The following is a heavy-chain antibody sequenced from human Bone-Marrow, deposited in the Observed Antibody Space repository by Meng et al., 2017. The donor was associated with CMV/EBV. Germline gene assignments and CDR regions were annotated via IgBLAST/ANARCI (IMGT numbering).Heavy chain of an antibody. J-gene: IGHJ3*02. CDR1: GFTFGDYA. V-gene: IGHV3-49*04. CDR2: IRSKAYGGTT. Sequence: GGSLRLSCTVSGFTFGDYAMSWVRQAPGKGLEWVGFIRSKAYGGTTEYAASVKGRFTISRDDSKSIAYLQMNSLKTEDTAVYYCTRGGRVTRAFDIWGQGTMVTVSS. D-gene: IGHD2-21*02. CDR3: TRGGRVTRAFDI.